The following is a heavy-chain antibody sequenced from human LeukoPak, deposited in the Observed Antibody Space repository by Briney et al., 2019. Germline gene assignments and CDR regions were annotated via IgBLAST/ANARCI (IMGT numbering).Heavy chain of an antibody. V-gene: IGHV4-4*02. D-gene: IGHD4-11*01. Sequence: PSGTLSLTCAVSGGSISSNNWWSWVRQPPGKGLEWIGEIYHTGITNYNPSLKGRVTISVDKSKNQLPLKLSSVTAADTAVYYCARQRDYNFPFDYWGQGSLVTVSS. CDR2: IYHTGIT. CDR1: GGSISSNNW. J-gene: IGHJ4*02. CDR3: ARQRDYNFPFDY.